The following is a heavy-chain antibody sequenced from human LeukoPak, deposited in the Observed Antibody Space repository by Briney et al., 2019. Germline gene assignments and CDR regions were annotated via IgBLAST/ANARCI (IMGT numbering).Heavy chain of an antibody. D-gene: IGHD3-9*01. CDR3: ARILSEQGY. V-gene: IGHV3-7*01. Sequence: PGGSLRLSCAVSGFTFSSYWMSWVRQAPGKGLEWVANIKQDESEKYYVDSVKGRFSISRDNAKNSLYLQMNSLRAEDTAVYYCARILSEQGYWGQGTLVTVFS. CDR1: GFTFSSYW. CDR2: IKQDESEK. J-gene: IGHJ4*02.